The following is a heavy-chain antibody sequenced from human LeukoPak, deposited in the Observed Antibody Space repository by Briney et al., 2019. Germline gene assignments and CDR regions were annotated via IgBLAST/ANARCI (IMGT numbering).Heavy chain of an antibody. CDR2: IREDGSEK. J-gene: IGHJ4*02. CDR3: ARGPTNGQAFDY. Sequence: GGSLRLSCAASGFTFSSSWMTWFRQAPGKGREWVASIREDGSEKTSVDSVKGRFTISRDNAKNSLYLQMDSLRAEDTAVYYCARGPTNGQAFDYWGQGTLVSVSS. D-gene: IGHD2-8*01. V-gene: IGHV3-7*01. CDR1: GFTFSSSW.